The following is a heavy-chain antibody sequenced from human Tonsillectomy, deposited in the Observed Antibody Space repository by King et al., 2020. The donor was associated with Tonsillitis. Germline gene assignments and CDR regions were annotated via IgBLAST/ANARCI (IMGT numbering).Heavy chain of an antibody. CDR1: GYSISSGYY. D-gene: IGHD3-10*01. J-gene: IGHJ3*02. CDR3: ARGGPSYGSGSYYLHDAFDI. CDR2: IYHSGST. Sequence: VQLQESGPGLVKPSETLSLTCAVSGYSISSGYYWGWIRQPPGKGLEWIGSIYHSGSTYYNPSLKSRATISVDTSKNQFSLKLSSVTAADTAVYYCARGGPSYGSGSYYLHDAFDIWGQGTMVTVSS. V-gene: IGHV4-38-2*01.